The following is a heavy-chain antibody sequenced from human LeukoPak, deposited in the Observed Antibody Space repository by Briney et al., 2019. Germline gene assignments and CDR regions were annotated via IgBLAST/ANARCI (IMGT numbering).Heavy chain of an antibody. CDR2: ISTSSSYI. Sequence: PGGSLRLSCAASGFSFSSYSMNWVRQAPGKGLEWVSSISTSSSYIYYADSVKGRFAMSRDNAKNTLYLQMNSLRAEDTAVYYCARVTGGYNLVDYWGQGTLVTVSS. CDR1: GFSFSSYS. V-gene: IGHV3-21*01. CDR3: ARVTGGYNLVDY. J-gene: IGHJ4*02. D-gene: IGHD5-24*01.